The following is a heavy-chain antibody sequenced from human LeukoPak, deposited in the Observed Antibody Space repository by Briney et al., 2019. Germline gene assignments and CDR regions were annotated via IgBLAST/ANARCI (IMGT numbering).Heavy chain of an antibody. CDR1: GFTFSNAW. Sequence: PGGSLRLSCAASGFTFSNAWMSWVRQAPGKGLEWVGRIKSKTDGGTTDYAEPVKGRFTISRDDSKKTLYLQMNSLKTEDTALYYCAAVSVDYGDSSFDFWGQGTLVTVFS. V-gene: IGHV3-15*01. D-gene: IGHD4-17*01. CDR2: IKSKTDGGTT. CDR3: AAVSVDYGDSSFDF. J-gene: IGHJ4*02.